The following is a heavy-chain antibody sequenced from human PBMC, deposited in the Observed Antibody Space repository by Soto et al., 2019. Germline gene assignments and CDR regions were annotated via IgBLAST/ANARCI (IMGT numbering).Heavy chain of an antibody. V-gene: IGHV4-59*01. CDR3: VSYRGAFYFDH. Sequence: PSETLSLTCTFSGGSMISNYWSWIRQSPGKGLEWIGFVYYGGTNYNPSFESRVTMSVDTPKNQFSLELSSVTAADTAVYYCVSYRGAFYFDHWGQGALVTVSS. J-gene: IGHJ4*02. CDR1: GGSMISNY. CDR2: VYYGGT. D-gene: IGHD4-4*01.